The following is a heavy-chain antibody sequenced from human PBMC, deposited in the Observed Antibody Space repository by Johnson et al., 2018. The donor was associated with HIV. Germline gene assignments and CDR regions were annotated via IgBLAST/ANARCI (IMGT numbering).Heavy chain of an antibody. CDR2: IYDDGSNR. D-gene: IGHD6-19*01. V-gene: IGHV3-30*04. CDR1: GFTFNKFA. J-gene: IGHJ3*02. Sequence: QVQLVESGGGVVQPGRSLTLSCAASGFTFNKFAMHWVRQAPGKGLEWVAVIYDDGSNRYYADSVKGRFTISRDNSKNTLYLQMNSLRAEDTAVYYCAKDQAVTGRGLYAFDIWGQGTMVTVSS. CDR3: AKDQAVTGRGLYAFDI.